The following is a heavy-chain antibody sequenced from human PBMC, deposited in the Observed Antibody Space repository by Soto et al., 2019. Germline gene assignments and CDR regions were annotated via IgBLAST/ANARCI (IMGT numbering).Heavy chain of an antibody. D-gene: IGHD1-26*01. Sequence: GGSLRLSCTASGFTFSSYWMNWVRQAPGKGLDWVSLINPDGGTTTYAESVKGRFTIFRDNAKNTVYLQMTSLRVEDTAVYYCARDLRGSPDYWGQGTLVTVSS. CDR2: INPDGGTT. J-gene: IGHJ4*02. CDR1: GFTFSSYW. CDR3: ARDLRGSPDY. V-gene: IGHV3-74*03.